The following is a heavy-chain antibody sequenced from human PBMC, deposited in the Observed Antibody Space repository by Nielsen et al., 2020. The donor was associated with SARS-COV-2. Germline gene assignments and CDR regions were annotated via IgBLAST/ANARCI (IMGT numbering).Heavy chain of an antibody. CDR2: IDPNSGDT. Sequence: ASVKVSCKASGYTLTGYYMHWVRQAPGHGLEWMGRIDPNSGDTNYAEKFQGRVSMTRGTSISTVYMELSSLRPDDTAVYFCARTGNRAFDIWSQGTMVTVSS. V-gene: IGHV1-2*06. CDR1: GYTLTGYY. J-gene: IGHJ3*02. CDR3: ARTGNRAFDI. D-gene: IGHD1/OR15-1a*01.